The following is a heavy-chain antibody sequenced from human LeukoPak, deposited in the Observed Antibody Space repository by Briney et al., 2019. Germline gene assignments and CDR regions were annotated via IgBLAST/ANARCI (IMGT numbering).Heavy chain of an antibody. CDR3: ARGDVSDAFDI. J-gene: IGHJ3*02. CDR2: IIPIFGTA. Sequence: SVKVSCKASGGSFSSYAISWVRQAPGQGLEWMGGIIPIFGTANYAQKFQGRVTITADESSSTAYMELSSLRSEDTAVYYCARGDVSDAFDIWGQGTMVIVSS. CDR1: GGSFSSYA. D-gene: IGHD3-16*01. V-gene: IGHV1-69*13.